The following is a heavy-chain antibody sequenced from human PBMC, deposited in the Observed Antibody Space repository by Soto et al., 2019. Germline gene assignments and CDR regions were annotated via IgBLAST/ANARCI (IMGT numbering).Heavy chain of an antibody. CDR3: ARERLKVGVNVAFGI. J-gene: IGHJ3*02. CDR2: IWYDGSKK. CDR1: GFTFSSYG. V-gene: IGHV3-33*01. D-gene: IGHD2-8*01. Sequence: GGSLRLSCAASGFTFSSYGMHWVRQAPGKGLEWVAVIWYDGSKKYYADSVKGRFTISRDNSKNPLYLQMNSLRAEDTAVYYCARERLKVGVNVAFGIWGQGTMVTGSS.